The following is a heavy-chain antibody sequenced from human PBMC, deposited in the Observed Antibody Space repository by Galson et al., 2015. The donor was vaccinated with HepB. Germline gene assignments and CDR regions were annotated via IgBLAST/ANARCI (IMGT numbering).Heavy chain of an antibody. J-gene: IGHJ4*02. D-gene: IGHD3-10*01. V-gene: IGHV1-18*04. CDR3: ARDFYGSGSYYIPQDY. CDR2: ISPNNGNT. Sequence: SVKVSCKASGYTFTNYGIAWVRQAPGQGLEWMGWISPNNGNTNYAQRFQGRVTMTTDTSTSTAYMELRSLRSDDTAVYYCARDFYGSGSYYIPQDYWGQGSLVTVSS. CDR1: GYTFTNYG.